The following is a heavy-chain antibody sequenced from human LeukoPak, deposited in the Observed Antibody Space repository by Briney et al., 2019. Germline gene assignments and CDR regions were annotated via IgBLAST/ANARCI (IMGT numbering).Heavy chain of an antibody. CDR3: ARDRRRRWASGTVGATPDDAFDI. CDR2: INAGNGNT. J-gene: IGHJ3*02. CDR1: GYTFTSYA. V-gene: IGHV1-3*01. D-gene: IGHD1-26*01. Sequence: ASVKVSCKASGYTFTSYAMHWVRQAPGQRLEWMGWINAGNGNTKYSQKFQGRVTITRDTSASTAYMELSSLRSEDTAVYYCARDRRRRWASGTVGATPDDAFDIWGQGTMVTVSS.